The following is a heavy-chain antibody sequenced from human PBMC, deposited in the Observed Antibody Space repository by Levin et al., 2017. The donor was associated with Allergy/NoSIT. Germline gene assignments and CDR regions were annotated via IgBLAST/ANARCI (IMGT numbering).Heavy chain of an antibody. Sequence: PSETLSLTCTVSGGSISSYYWSWIRQPPGKGLEWIGYIYYSGSTNYNPSLKSRVTISVDTSKNQFSLKLSSVTAADTAVYYCARGLDDSSGYFLWWYFDLWGRGTLVTVSS. J-gene: IGHJ2*01. CDR1: GGSISSYY. CDR3: ARGLDDSSGYFLWWYFDL. CDR2: IYYSGST. D-gene: IGHD3-22*01. V-gene: IGHV4-59*01.